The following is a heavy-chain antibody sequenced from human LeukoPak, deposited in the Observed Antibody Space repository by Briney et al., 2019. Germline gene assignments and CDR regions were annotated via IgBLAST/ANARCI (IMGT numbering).Heavy chain of an antibody. CDR2: ISTSGST. J-gene: IGHJ3*01. CDR3: ARVSHYYDSSGYYYVRAFDL. V-gene: IGHV4-4*07. CDR1: GGSISSYY. D-gene: IGHD3-22*01. Sequence: SETLSLTCTVSGGSISSYYWSWIRQPAGKGLEWIGRISTSGSTNYNPSLKSRVTMSVDTSNNQFSLKLSSVTAADTAVYYCARVSHYYDSSGYYYVRAFDLWGQGTMVTVPS.